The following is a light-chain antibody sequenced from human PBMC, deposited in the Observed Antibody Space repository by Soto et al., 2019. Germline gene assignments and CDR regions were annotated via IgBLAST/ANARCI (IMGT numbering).Light chain of an antibody. CDR1: QTISSW. CDR2: KAS. CDR3: QHYNSYSEA. V-gene: IGKV1-5*03. Sequence: DVLITDSRAARSGGVVGGVALTVRASQTISSWLAWYQQKPGKAPKLLIYKASTLKSGVPSRFSGSGSGTAFTLTISSLQPDDFATYYCQHYNSYSEAFGQGTKVDIK. J-gene: IGKJ1*01.